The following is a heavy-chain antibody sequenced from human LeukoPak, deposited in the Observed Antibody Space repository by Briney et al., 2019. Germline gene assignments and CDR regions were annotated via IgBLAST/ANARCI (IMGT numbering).Heavy chain of an antibody. CDR1: GGSISSSSYY. J-gene: IGHJ4*02. Sequence: SETLSLTCTVSGGSISSSSYYWGWIRQPPGKGLEWIGSIYHSGSTYYNPSLKSRVTISVDTSKNQFSLKLSSVTAADTAVYYCARPLGNRGYWGQGTLVTVSS. V-gene: IGHV4-39*07. CDR2: IYHSGST. CDR3: ARPLGNRGY. D-gene: IGHD7-27*01.